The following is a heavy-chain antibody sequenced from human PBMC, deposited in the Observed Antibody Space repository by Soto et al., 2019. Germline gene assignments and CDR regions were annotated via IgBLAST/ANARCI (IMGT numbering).Heavy chain of an antibody. Sequence: ASVKVSCKASGYTFTGYYMHWVRQAPGQGLEWMGWINPNSGGTNYAQKFQGRVTMTRDTSISTAYMELSRLRSDDTAVYYCARGGYYDFWSGYYTAYGMDVWGQGTAVTVSS. CDR3: ARGGYYDFWSGYYTAYGMDV. D-gene: IGHD3-3*01. J-gene: IGHJ6*02. CDR1: GYTFTGYY. V-gene: IGHV1-2*02. CDR2: INPNSGGT.